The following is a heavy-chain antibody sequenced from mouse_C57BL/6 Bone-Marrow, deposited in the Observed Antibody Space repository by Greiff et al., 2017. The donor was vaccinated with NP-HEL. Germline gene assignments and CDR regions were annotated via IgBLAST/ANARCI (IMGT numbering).Heavy chain of an antibody. V-gene: IGHV1-52*01. J-gene: IGHJ3*01. D-gene: IGHD1-1*01. Sequence: QVQLQQPGAELVRPGSSVKLSCKASGYTFTSYWMHWVKQRPIQGLEWIGNIDPSDSETHYNQKFKDKATLTVDKSSSTAYMQLSSLTSEDSAVYYCARSPHYYGSSYEFAYWGQGTLVTVSA. CDR3: ARSPHYYGSSYEFAY. CDR2: IDPSDSET. CDR1: GYTFTSYW.